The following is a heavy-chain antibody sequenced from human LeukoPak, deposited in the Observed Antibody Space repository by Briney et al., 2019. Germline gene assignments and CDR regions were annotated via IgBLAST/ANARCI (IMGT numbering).Heavy chain of an antibody. Sequence: ASVKVSCKASGGTFSSYAISWVRQAPGQGLEWMGGIIPIFGTANYAQKFQGRVTITADESTSTAYMELSSLRSEDTAVYYCARVKRVIAAGEFDYWGQGTLVTVSS. CDR3: ARVKRVIAAGEFDY. J-gene: IGHJ4*02. CDR1: GGTFSSYA. D-gene: IGHD6-13*01. V-gene: IGHV1-69*13. CDR2: IIPIFGTA.